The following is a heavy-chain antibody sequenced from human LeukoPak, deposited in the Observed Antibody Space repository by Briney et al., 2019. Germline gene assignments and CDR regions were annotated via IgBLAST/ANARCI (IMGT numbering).Heavy chain of an antibody. CDR1: GFTFSTYA. D-gene: IGHD4-23*01. CDR3: ARAEGYGGELDS. J-gene: IGHJ4*02. V-gene: IGHV3-30*04. Sequence: RGSLRLSCAASGFTFSTYAMHWVRQAPGKGLEWVAVIPYDGSNKYYADSVKGRFTISRENSMNRLYLQMNSLRAEDTAVYYCARAEGYGGELDSWGQGTLVTVSS. CDR2: IPYDGSNK.